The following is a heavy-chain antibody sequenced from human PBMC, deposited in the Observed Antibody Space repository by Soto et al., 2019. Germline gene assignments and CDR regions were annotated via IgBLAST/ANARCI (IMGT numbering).Heavy chain of an antibody. Sequence: ASVKVSCKASGGTLSSYAISWVRQAPGQGLEWMGGIIPIFGTANYAQKFQGRVTITADESTSTAYMELSSLRSEDTAVYYCARDLAYCGGDCYSTWYYWGQGTLVTVSS. CDR2: IIPIFGTA. V-gene: IGHV1-69*13. CDR3: ARDLAYCGGDCYSTWYY. J-gene: IGHJ4*02. D-gene: IGHD2-21*02. CDR1: GGTLSSYA.